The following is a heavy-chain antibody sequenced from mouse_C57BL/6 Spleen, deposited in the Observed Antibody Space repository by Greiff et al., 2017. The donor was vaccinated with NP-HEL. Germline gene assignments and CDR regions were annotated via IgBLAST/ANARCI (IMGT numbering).Heavy chain of an antibody. CDR3: ARSGAAQAFFDY. CDR2: INPSTGGT. V-gene: IGHV1-42*01. Sequence: VQLQQSGPELVKPGASVKISCKASGYSFTGYYMNWVKQSPEKSLEWIGEINPSTGGTTYNQKFKAKATLTVDKSSSTAYMQLKSLTSEDSAVYYCARSGAAQAFFDYWGQGTTLTVSS. J-gene: IGHJ2*01. D-gene: IGHD3-2*02. CDR1: GYSFTGYY.